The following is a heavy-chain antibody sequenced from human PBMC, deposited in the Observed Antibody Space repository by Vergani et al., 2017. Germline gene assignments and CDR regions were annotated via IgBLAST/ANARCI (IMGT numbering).Heavy chain of an antibody. J-gene: IGHJ6*02. D-gene: IGHD3-10*01. CDR2: INHSGST. CDR3: ARYYYGSGSYSAQVRYYYGMDV. CDR1: GGSFSGYY. V-gene: IGHV4-34*01. Sequence: QVQLQQWGAGLLTPSETLSLTCAVYGGSFSGYYWSWIRQPPGKGLEWIGEINHSGSTNYNPSLKSRVTISVDTSKNQFSLKLSSVTAADTAVYYCARYYYGSGSYSAQVRYYYGMDVWGQGTTVTVSS.